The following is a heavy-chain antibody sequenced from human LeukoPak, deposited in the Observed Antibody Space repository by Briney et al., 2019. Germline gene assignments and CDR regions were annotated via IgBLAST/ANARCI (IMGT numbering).Heavy chain of an antibody. V-gene: IGHV3-30*18. CDR3: AKDVSWNWFDP. J-gene: IGHJ5*02. CDR1: VLPFSTYA. CDR2: ISYDGSNK. Sequence: GGTLRLSCAASVLPFSTYAMHGVRQAPAKGLEWVAVISYDGSNKYYADSVKGRFTISRDNSKNTLYLQMNTLRAEDTAVYYCAKDVSWNWFDPWGQGTLVTVSS.